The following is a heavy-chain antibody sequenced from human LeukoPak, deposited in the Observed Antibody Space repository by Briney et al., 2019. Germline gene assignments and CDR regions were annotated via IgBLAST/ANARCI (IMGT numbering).Heavy chain of an antibody. CDR1: GYSISSGYD. J-gene: IGHJ3*02. CDR3: AREILGLGYSYGSDAFDI. CDR2: IYHSGST. Sequence: SETLSLTCTVSGYSISSGYDWGWIRQPPGKGLEWIGSIYHSGSTYYNPSLKSRVTISVDTSKNQFSLKLSSVTAADTAVYYCAREILGLGYSYGSDAFDIWGQGTMVTVSS. V-gene: IGHV4-38-2*02. D-gene: IGHD5-18*01.